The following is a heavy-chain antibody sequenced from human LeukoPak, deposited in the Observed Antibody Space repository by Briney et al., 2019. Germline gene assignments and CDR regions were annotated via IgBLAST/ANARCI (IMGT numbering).Heavy chain of an antibody. Sequence: PGGSLRLSCAASGTSFSTSGMHWVRQSPGKGLEWVTFIRSDGSNKYYAESVKGRFTISRDNSKNMVYLQMDSLRGEDTAMYYCARDKGGKDYWGQGTLVTVSS. D-gene: IGHD3-16*01. J-gene: IGHJ4*02. CDR2: IRSDGSNK. V-gene: IGHV3-30*02. CDR1: GTSFSTSG. CDR3: ARDKGGKDY.